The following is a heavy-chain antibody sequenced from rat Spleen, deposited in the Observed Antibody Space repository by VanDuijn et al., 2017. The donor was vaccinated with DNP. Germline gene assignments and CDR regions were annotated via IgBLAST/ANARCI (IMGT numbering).Heavy chain of an antibody. J-gene: IGHJ4*01. CDR2: IWGHGNT. D-gene: IGHD1-1*01. CDR1: GFSLTNYG. V-gene: IGHV2S75*01. Sequence: QVQLKESGPVLVQASETLSLTCTVSGFSLTNYGVIWVRQSPGKGLEWLGIIWGHGNTDYNSALKSRLSINRDTSKRQVFPKLNSLQTDVKASYYSTMWSSGYGMDAWRAGASVTISS. CDR3: TMWSSGYGMDA.